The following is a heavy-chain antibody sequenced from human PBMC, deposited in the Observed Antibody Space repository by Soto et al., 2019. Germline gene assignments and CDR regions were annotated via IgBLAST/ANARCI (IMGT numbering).Heavy chain of an antibody. CDR2: INPKSGGT. Sequence: ASGHKSTGYYKHWVRHVPGRGLEWMGWINPKSGGTKYAEKFQGRVSMTGDTSITTAYLELSSLTSEDTAVYYCASGDFWSGYHPYYYHYGMDVWGPGTTVTVTS. D-gene: IGHD3-3*01. CDR1: GHKSTGYY. V-gene: IGHV1-2*02. J-gene: IGHJ6*01. CDR3: ASGDFWSGYHPYYYHYGMDV.